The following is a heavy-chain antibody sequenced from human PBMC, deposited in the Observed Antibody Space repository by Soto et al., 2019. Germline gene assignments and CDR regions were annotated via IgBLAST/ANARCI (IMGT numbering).Heavy chain of an antibody. CDR1: GFSLSTSGVG. V-gene: IGHV2-5*02. D-gene: IGHD5-18*01. J-gene: IGHJ5*02. CDR2: IYWDDDK. Sequence: VSGPTLGNPTQTLTLTCTFSGFSLSTSGVGVGWIRQPPGKALEWLALIYWDDDKRYSPSLKSRLTITKDTSKNQVVLTMTNMDSVDTATYYCVHSAGEDTVIFPPAFDPWGQGTLVTVSS. CDR3: VHSAGEDTVIFPPAFDP.